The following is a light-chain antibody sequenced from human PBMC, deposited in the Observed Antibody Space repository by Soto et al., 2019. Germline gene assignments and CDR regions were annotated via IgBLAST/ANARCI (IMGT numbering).Light chain of an antibody. CDR1: QSVSSSY. J-gene: IGKJ5*01. CDR2: GAS. V-gene: IGKV3D-20*02. CDR3: QQRSDWPIT. Sequence: EIVLTQSPGTLSLSPGERATLSCRASQSVSSSYLAWYQQKPGQAPRLLIYGASSRATGIPDRFSGSGSGTDFTLAINRLEPDDFAVYYCQQRSDWPITFGQGTRLEIK.